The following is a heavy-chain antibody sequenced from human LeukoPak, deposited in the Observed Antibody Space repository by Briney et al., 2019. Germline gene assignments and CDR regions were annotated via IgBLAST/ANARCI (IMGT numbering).Heavy chain of an antibody. CDR1: GFSVTNNS. CDR3: AKSRGDTAMVFQH. V-gene: IGHV3-23*01. J-gene: IGHJ1*01. Sequence: GGSLRLSCAASGFSVTNNSMNWVRQAPGKGLEWVSAISGSGGSTYYADSVKGRFTISRDNSKNTLYLQMNSLRAEDTAVYYCAKSRGDTAMVFQHWGQGTLVTVSS. CDR2: ISGSGGST. D-gene: IGHD5-18*01.